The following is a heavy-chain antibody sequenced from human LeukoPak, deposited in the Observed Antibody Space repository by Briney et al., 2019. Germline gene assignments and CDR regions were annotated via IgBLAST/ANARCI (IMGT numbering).Heavy chain of an antibody. J-gene: IGHJ6*04. D-gene: IGHD3-10*02. CDR3: AELGITMIGGV. V-gene: IGHV3-48*03. CDR1: GFTFSSCE. Sequence: GGSLRLSCAASGFTFSSCEKNWVRQAPGKGLEWVSYITGSGSSIYYADSVKGRFTISRDNAKNSLYLQMNSLRAEDTAVYYCAELGITMIGGVWGKGTTVTISS. CDR2: ITGSGSSI.